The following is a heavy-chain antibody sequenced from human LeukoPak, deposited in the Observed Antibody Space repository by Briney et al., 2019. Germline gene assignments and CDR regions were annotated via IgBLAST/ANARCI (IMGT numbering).Heavy chain of an antibody. Sequence: SGGSLRLSCAASGFDLSGYIMNWVRQAPGKGLEWVSSISSSSSYIYYADSVKGRFTISRDNAKNSLYLQMNSLRAEDTALYYCAIVTSGNSAADYWGQGTLVSVSS. V-gene: IGHV3-21*01. CDR2: ISSSSSYI. J-gene: IGHJ4*02. CDR3: AIVTSGNSAADY. CDR1: GFDLSGYI. D-gene: IGHD4-23*01.